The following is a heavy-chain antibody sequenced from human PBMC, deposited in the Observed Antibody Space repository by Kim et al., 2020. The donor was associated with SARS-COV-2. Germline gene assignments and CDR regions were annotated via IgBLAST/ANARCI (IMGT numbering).Heavy chain of an antibody. CDR3: AKVPGASSPFYFDC. CDR2: VKGDSST. Sequence: GGSLRLSCAVSGFTFSDYAMTWVRQAPGKGLEWVSIVKGDSSTVYAASVKGRFTISRDNSKNNLYLDMNSLRGEDTALYYCAKVPGASSPFYFDCWGQGT. CDR1: GFTFSDYA. J-gene: IGHJ4*02. V-gene: IGHV3-23*01. D-gene: IGHD3-3*02.